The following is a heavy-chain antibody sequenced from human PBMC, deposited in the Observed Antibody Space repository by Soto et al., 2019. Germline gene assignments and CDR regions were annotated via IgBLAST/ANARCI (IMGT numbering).Heavy chain of an antibody. V-gene: IGHV3-23*01. Sequence: GGSLRLSRAASGFTFSNYAMSWVRQAPGKGLEWVSAISGSGSNTSYADSVKGRFTISRDNSKNTLFLQLNSLRAEDTAVFYCAKAYSDFWSGSDYWGQGTLVTVSS. D-gene: IGHD3-3*01. CDR1: GFTFSNYA. CDR2: ISGSGSNT. J-gene: IGHJ4*02. CDR3: AKAYSDFWSGSDY.